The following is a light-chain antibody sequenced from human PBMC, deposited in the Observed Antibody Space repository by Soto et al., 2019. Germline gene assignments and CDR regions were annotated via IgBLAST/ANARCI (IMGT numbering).Light chain of an antibody. CDR2: EVS. CDR3: QSYDSSLATML. CDR1: GSDVGGYNY. J-gene: IGLJ3*02. Sequence: QSALTQPASVSGSPGQSITISCTGTGSDVGGYNYVSWYQQHPGKAPKLMIYEVSNRPSGVSNRFSGSKSGSTASLTISGLQAEDEADYYCQSYDSSLATMLFGGGTKVTVL. V-gene: IGLV2-14*01.